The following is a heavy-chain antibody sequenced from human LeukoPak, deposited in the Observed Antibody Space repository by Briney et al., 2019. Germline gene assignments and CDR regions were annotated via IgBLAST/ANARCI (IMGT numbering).Heavy chain of an antibody. Sequence: ASVKVSCKASGYTFTSYGFSWVRQAPGQGLEWMGWISAYNGNTNYAQKLQGRVTMTADTSTSTVYMELRSLRSDDTAVYYCAREDCFNGVCYAADYWGQGTLVTVSS. V-gene: IGHV1-18*01. CDR2: ISAYNGNT. CDR1: GYTFTSYG. D-gene: IGHD2-8*01. J-gene: IGHJ4*02. CDR3: AREDCFNGVCYAADY.